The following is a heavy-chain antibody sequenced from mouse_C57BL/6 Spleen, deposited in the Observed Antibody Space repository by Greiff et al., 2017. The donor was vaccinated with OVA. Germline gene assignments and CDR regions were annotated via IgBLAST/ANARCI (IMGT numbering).Heavy chain of an antibody. J-gene: IGHJ4*01. CDR2: ISSGSSTI. V-gene: IGHV5-17*01. CDR1: GFTFSDYG. Sequence: DVQLVESGGGLVKPGGSLKLSCAASGFTFSDYGMHWVRQAPEKGLEWVAYISSGSSTIYYAATVKGRFTISRDNAKNTLFLQMTSLRSEDRAMYYWARGGSSYGYYAMDYWGQGTSVTVSS. CDR3: ARGGSSYGYYAMDY. D-gene: IGHD1-1*01.